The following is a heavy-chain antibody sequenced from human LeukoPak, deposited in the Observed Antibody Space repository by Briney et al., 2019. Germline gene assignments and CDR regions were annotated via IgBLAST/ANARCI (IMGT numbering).Heavy chain of an antibody. D-gene: IGHD3-22*01. CDR1: GGSISSYY. V-gene: IGHV4-59*01. CDR3: ARYAYSSGYYYLDY. J-gene: IGHJ4*02. CDR2: IYYSGST. Sequence: SETLSLTCTVSGGSISSYYWSWIRQPPGKGLEWIGYIYYSGSTNYNPSLKSRVTISVDTSKNQSSLKLSSVTAADTAVYYCARYAYSSGYYYLDYWGQGTLVTVSS.